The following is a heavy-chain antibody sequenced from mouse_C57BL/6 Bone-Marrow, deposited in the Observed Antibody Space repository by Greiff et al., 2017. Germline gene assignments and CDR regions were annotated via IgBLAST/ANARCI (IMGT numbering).Heavy chain of an antibody. Sequence: EVQLQQSVAELVRPGASVKLSCTASGFNIQNTYMHWVQQRPEQGLEWIGRIDPANGNTKYAPKFQGKATITEDTSSNTAYLQLSSLTSEDTAIYYCARGWYYFDYWGQGTTLTVSS. D-gene: IGHD1-1*02. V-gene: IGHV14-3*01. CDR1: GFNIQNTY. CDR2: IDPANGNT. J-gene: IGHJ2*01. CDR3: ARGWYYFDY.